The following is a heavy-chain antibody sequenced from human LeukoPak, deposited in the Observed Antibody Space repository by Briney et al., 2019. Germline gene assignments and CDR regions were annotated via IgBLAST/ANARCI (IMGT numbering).Heavy chain of an antibody. CDR1: GGSISSYY. J-gene: IGHJ4*02. CDR2: ISSSGSV. CDR3: ARIPLGYSGAYYFDY. D-gene: IGHD5-12*01. V-gene: IGHV4-4*09. Sequence: SETLSLTCTVSGGSISSYYWSWIRQPPGKGLEWIGYISSSGSVNDNPSLRSRVTISVDTSKNQFFLNLSSVSAADTAVYYCARIPLGYSGAYYFDYWGQGTLVTVSP.